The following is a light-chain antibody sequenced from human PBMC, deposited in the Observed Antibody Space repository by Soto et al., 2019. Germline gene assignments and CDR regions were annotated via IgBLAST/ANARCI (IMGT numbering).Light chain of an antibody. CDR3: QQYYSYSWT. V-gene: IGKV1-8*01. CDR2: AAS. CDR1: QGISSY. Sequence: IQMTQSPSSLSASTGDIVTITCRASQGISSYLAWYQQKPGKAPKLLIYAASTLQSGVPSRFSGSGSGTDFTLTISCLQSEDFATYYCQQYYSYSWTFGQGTKVDIK. J-gene: IGKJ1*01.